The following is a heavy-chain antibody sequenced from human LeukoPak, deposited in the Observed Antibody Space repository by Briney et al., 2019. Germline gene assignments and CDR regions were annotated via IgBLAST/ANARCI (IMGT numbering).Heavy chain of an antibody. CDR1: GFKFRHQS. V-gene: IGHV3-21*01. CDR2: ISSINTHI. CDR3: VACPYSDIWYKPNDH. J-gene: IGHJ4*02. D-gene: IGHD6-13*01. Sequence: PGGSLRLSCAASGFKFRHQSLNRFRQAPGKGLEWVSSISSINTHINYADSVKGRFTVSRDNAENSLYLNMNSLSAEDTATYYCVACPYSDIWYKPNDHWGQGTLVTVSS.